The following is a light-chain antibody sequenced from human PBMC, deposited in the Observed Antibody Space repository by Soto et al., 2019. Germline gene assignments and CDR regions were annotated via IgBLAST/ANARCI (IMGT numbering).Light chain of an antibody. V-gene: IGKV3-20*01. CDR1: QSVSSSY. Sequence: EIVLTQSPGTLSLSPGDRATLSCRASQSVSSSYLAWYQQKPGQAPRLLIYGASSRATGIPERFSGSGSGTDFTLTISRLEPEDFAVYYCQQYGSSPTFGQGTKVEIK. CDR2: GAS. CDR3: QQYGSSPT. J-gene: IGKJ1*01.